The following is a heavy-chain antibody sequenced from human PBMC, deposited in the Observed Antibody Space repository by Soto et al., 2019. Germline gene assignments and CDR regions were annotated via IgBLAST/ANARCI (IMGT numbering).Heavy chain of an antibody. D-gene: IGHD5-18*01. J-gene: IGHJ6*02. CDR1: GGSFITDY. Sequence: SETLSLTCTVSGGSFITDYWGWIRQPPGKTLEWIGYIHDSGSTNYNPSLRGRITISVDTSKNQFSLKLSSVTAADTAVYYCARRIQNYYGMDVWGQGTTVTVSS. V-gene: IGHV4-59*01. CDR3: ARRIQNYYGMDV. CDR2: IHDSGST.